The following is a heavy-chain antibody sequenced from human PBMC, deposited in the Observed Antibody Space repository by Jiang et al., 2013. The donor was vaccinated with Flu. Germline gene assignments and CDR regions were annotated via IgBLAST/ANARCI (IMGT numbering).Heavy chain of an antibody. CDR1: GYTFTSYG. CDR3: ARVDYGDYYYYYYGMDV. Sequence: GAEVKKPGASVRVSCKASGYTFTSYGISWVRQAPGQGLEWMGWISAYNGNTNYAQKLQGRVTMTTDTSTSTAYMELRSLRSDDTAVYYCARVDYGDYYYYYYGMDVWGKGTTVTVSS. CDR2: ISAYNGNT. J-gene: IGHJ6*04. V-gene: IGHV1-18*01. D-gene: IGHD4-17*01.